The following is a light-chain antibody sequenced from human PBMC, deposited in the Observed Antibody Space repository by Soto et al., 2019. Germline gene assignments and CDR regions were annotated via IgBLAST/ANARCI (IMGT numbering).Light chain of an antibody. CDR1: NSNIGTNT. V-gene: IGLV1-44*01. J-gene: IGLJ2*01. Sequence: QSVLTQPPSTSGTPGQRVTMSCSGSNSNIGTNTVYWYQQLPGTAPKLLIQCDNRRPSGVPDRFSASKSCTSASLAISGLQSEDEADYYCAAWDDSRIVVLFGGGTKLTVL. CDR2: CDN. CDR3: AAWDDSRIVVL.